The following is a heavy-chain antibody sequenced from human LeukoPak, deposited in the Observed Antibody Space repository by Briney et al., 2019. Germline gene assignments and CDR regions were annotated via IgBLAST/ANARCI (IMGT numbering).Heavy chain of an antibody. CDR1: GFTFSSYG. V-gene: IGHV3-33*01. CDR3: AAQYLPRRGVGGTFEI. D-gene: IGHD3-10*01. J-gene: IGHJ3*02. Sequence: PGGSLRLSCAASGFTFSSYGMHWVRQAPGKGLEWVAVIWYDGSNKYYADSVKGRFTISRDNSKNTLYLQMNSLRAEDTAVYYCAAQYLPRRGVGGTFEIWGQGTLVTVSS. CDR2: IWYDGSNK.